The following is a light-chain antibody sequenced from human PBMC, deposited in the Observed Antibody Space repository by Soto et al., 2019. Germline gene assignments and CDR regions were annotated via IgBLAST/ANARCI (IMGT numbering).Light chain of an antibody. J-gene: IGKJ2*01. CDR2: AAS. CDR1: QSLTNSY. V-gene: IGKV3-20*01. CDR3: QQYGSSPRT. Sequence: EIVLTQSPGTLSLSPGERATLSCRASQSLTNSYLAWYQQKPGQAPRLLIYAASSRATGIPDRFSGSVSGTDFSLTISRLEPEDFAVYYCQQYGSSPRTFGQGTKLEI.